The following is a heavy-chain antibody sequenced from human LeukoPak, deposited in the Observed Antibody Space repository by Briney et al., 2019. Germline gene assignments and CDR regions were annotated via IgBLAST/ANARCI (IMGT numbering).Heavy chain of an antibody. V-gene: IGHV3-23*01. J-gene: IGHJ4*02. CDR3: ATNYKSHDY. Sequence: GGSLRLSCAASGFTFSTYAMSWVRQAPGKGLEWVSVISDSGGSTYYADFVKGRFTISRDNSKNTLYLQMNSLRAEDTAVYYCATNYKSHDYWGQGTLVTVSS. D-gene: IGHD3-10*01. CDR2: ISDSGGST. CDR1: GFTFSTYA.